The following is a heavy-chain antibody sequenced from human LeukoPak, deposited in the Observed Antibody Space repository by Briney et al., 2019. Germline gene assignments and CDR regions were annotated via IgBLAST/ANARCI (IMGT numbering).Heavy chain of an antibody. V-gene: IGHV4-59*01. CDR3: AREIRVSATFLDY. CDR1: GVSMSSYY. Sequence: PSETLSLTCSVSGVSMSSYYWSWIRQPPGKELEWLGYILDTGSTNIHPSLRSRVTLSIDMSMNQFSLILSSVTAADTAVYYCAREIRVSATFLDYWGQGILVTVSS. CDR2: ILDTGST. D-gene: IGHD2-21*02. J-gene: IGHJ4*02.